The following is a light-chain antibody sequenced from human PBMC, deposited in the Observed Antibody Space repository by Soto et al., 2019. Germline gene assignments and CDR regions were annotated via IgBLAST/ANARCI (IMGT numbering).Light chain of an antibody. CDR1: NIGSKS. CDR3: QVWDSSSDHRVV. Sequence: SYELTQPPSVSVAPGKTARITCGGNNIGSKSVHWYQQKPGQAPVLVIYYDSDRPSGIPERFSGSNSGNTATLTISRVEAGDDADYYCQVWDSSSDHRVVFGGGTKLTVL. J-gene: IGLJ2*01. CDR2: YDS. V-gene: IGLV3-21*04.